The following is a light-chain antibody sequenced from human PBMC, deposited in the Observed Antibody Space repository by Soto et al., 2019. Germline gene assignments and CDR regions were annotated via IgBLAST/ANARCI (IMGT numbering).Light chain of an antibody. CDR1: QSVRSN. V-gene: IGKV3-20*01. CDR3: QQYGSSPRT. J-gene: IGKJ4*01. CDR2: DAP. Sequence: EIVLTQSPATLSVSLGERATLSCRASQSVRSNLAWYQQKPGQAPRLLIYDAPTRAPGIPARFSGSGSGTDFTLTIRRLEPEDFAVYYCQQYGSSPRTFGGGTKVDIK.